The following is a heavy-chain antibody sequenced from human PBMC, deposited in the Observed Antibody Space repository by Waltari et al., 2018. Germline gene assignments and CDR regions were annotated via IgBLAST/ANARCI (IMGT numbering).Heavy chain of an antibody. J-gene: IGHJ5*02. V-gene: IGHV4-59*01. Sequence: QVQLQESGPGLVKPSETLSLVCTVSGGSIRRYYWSWIRQPPGKGLEWIGYIYYSGSTNYNPSLKSRFTISVDTSKNQFSLKLSSVTAADTAVYYCARGGYDYVWGSYRYTPISWFDPWGQGTLVTVSS. D-gene: IGHD3-16*02. CDR2: IYYSGST. CDR3: ARGGYDYVWGSYRYTPISWFDP. CDR1: GGSIRRYY.